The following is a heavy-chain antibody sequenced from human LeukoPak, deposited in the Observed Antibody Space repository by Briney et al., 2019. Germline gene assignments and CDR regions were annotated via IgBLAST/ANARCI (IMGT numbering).Heavy chain of an antibody. CDR1: GFTLSSYW. V-gene: IGHV3-7*01. Sequence: GGSLRLSCAASGFTLSSYWMSWVRQAPGKGLEWVANIKQDGSEKYYVDSVKGRFTISRDNAKNSLYLQMNSLRAEDTAVYYCAGGPYYYGSAYYWGQGTLVTVSS. J-gene: IGHJ4*02. CDR2: IKQDGSEK. CDR3: AGGPYYYGSAYY. D-gene: IGHD3-10*01.